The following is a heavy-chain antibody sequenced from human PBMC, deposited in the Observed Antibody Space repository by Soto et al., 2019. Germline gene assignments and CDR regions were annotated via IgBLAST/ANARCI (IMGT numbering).Heavy chain of an antibody. CDR1: GGSFSGYY. CDR3: ATTNWSYNLFGP. D-gene: IGHD1-1*01. J-gene: IGHJ5*02. V-gene: IGHV4-34*01. Sequence: SETLSLTCAVYGGSFSGYYWSWIRQSPGKGLEWIGEINHSGSTNYNPSLKRRVNISVDTSKNQFSLKLTSVTAADTAVYYCATTNWSYNLFGPWGQGTLVTVSS. CDR2: INHSGST.